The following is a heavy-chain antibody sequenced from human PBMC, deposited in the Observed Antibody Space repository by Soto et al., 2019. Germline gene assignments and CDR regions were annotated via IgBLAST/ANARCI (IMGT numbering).Heavy chain of an antibody. CDR1: GFTFSSYS. J-gene: IGHJ5*02. D-gene: IGHD3-22*01. CDR2: ISSSSSTI. V-gene: IGHV3-48*02. CDR3: ARDRAYYYDSSGPNRFDP. Sequence: EVQLVESGGGLVQPGGSLRLSCAASGFTFSSYSMNWVRQAPGKGLEWVSYISSSSSTIYYADSVKGRFTISRDNAKNSLYLQMNSLRDEDTAVYYCARDRAYYYDSSGPNRFDPWGQGTLVTVSS.